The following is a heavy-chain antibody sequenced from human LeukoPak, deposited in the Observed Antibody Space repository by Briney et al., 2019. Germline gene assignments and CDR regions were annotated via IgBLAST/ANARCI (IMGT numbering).Heavy chain of an antibody. CDR3: ARRPDYGGTPTFDY. CDR2: LYSDGST. D-gene: IGHD4-23*01. V-gene: IGHV3-66*01. CDR1: GVTVSSNY. J-gene: IGHJ4*02. Sequence: PGGSLRLPCAASGVTVSSNYMSWVRQAPGKGLEWVSVLYSDGSTYYADSVKGRFTISRDNSKNTLYLQMNSLRAEDTAVYFCARRPDYGGTPTFDYWGQGTLVTVSS.